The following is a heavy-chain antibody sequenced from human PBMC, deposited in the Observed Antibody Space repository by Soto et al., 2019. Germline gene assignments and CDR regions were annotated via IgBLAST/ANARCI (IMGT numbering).Heavy chain of an antibody. J-gene: IGHJ4*02. D-gene: IGHD3-10*01. V-gene: IGHV1-18*04. CDR1: GYTFTSYG. CDR2: ISAYNGNT. Sequence: ASVKVSCKASGYTFTSYGISWVRQAPGQGREGRGWISAYNGNTNYAQKLQGRVTMTTDTSTSTAYLELRSLRADDTAVYYCGGARQEVITMDDYWGQGTLVTVSS. CDR3: GGARQEVITMDDY.